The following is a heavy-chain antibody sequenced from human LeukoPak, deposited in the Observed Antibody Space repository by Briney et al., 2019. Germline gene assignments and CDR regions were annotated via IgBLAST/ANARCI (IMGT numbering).Heavy chain of an antibody. CDR1: GGSISSGDYY. V-gene: IGHV4-30-4*08. Sequence: SETLSLTCTVSGGSISSGDYYWSWIRQPPGKGLEWIGYIYYSGSTYYNPSLKSRVTISVDTSKNQFSLKRSSVTAADTAVYYCARGEGDIDFWSGYQYYFDYWGQGTLVTVSS. D-gene: IGHD3-3*01. CDR3: ARGEGDIDFWSGYQYYFDY. J-gene: IGHJ4*02. CDR2: IYYSGST.